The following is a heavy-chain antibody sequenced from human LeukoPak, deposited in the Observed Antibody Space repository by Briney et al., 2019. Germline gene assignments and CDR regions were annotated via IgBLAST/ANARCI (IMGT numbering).Heavy chain of an antibody. CDR1: GFTFQYYA. D-gene: IGHD3-22*01. Sequence: PGGSLRLSCAASGFTFQYYAMTWVRQAPGQGLEWLSIISGNGGSIYYAKSVKGRSTISRDNSKNTVYLQLNDLRGDDTAIYYCAKGAYRPSPMAIVVNSVFDVWGQGTVVTVSS. CDR3: AKGAYRPSPMAIVVNSVFDV. CDR2: ISGNGGSI. V-gene: IGHV3-23*01. J-gene: IGHJ3*01.